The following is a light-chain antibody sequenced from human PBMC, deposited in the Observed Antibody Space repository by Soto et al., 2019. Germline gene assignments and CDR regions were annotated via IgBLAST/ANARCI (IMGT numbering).Light chain of an antibody. J-gene: IGLJ2*01. Sequence: SYELTQPPSVSVAPGQTASITCGGNSIGSKSVHWYQQKPDQAPVVVIDYDSGRPSGIPERFSGSNSGNTATLTISRVEAGVEADYYCQVWDPSSDHVAFGGGTKVTVL. V-gene: IGLV3-21*04. CDR1: SIGSKS. CDR2: YDS. CDR3: QVWDPSSDHVA.